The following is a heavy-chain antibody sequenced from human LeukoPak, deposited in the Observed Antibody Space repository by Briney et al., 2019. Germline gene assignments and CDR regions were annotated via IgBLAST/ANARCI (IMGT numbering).Heavy chain of an antibody. CDR3: ASDLYSSSSRGDY. CDR2: IIPIFGTA. Sequence: SVKVSCKASGGTFSSYAISWVRQAPGQGLEWMGGIIPIFGTANYAQKFQGRVTITTDESTSTAYMELSSLRSEDTAVYYCASDLYSSSSRGDYWGQGTLVTVSS. D-gene: IGHD6-6*01. J-gene: IGHJ4*02. V-gene: IGHV1-69*05. CDR1: GGTFSSYA.